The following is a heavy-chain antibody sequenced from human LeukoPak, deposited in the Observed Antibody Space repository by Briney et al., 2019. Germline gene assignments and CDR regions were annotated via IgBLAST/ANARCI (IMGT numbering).Heavy chain of an antibody. V-gene: IGHV3-23*01. CDR3: AKRGTPFDY. J-gene: IGHJ4*02. CDR1: GFTFTSYA. Sequence: GWSLRLSCTASGFTFTSYAMNWVRQAPGKGLEWVSTISGSGGDTYYADSVKGRFTISRDNSNNTLYLQMNSLRAEDTAIYYCAKRGTPFDYWGQGTLVTVSS. CDR2: ISGSGGDT.